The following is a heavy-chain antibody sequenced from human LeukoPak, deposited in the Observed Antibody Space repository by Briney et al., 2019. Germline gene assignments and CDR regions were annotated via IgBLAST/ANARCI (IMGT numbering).Heavy chain of an antibody. D-gene: IGHD6-13*01. J-gene: IGHJ4*02. V-gene: IGHV1-18*01. CDR1: GYSLDRFA. Sequence: ASVKVSCKASGYSLDRFAITWVRQAPGQGLECLGWINTYNGKTKYGEKFQGRVTLTTDTSTSTVYMELTSLTSDDTAVYFCARDTPQHLKRFDLWGQGTLVTVSS. CDR3: ARDTPQHLKRFDL. CDR2: INTYNGKT.